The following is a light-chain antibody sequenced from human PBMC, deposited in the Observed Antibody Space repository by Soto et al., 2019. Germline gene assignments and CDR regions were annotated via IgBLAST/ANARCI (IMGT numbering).Light chain of an antibody. J-gene: IGKJ1*01. CDR3: QQYNSYSWT. CDR1: QSISSW. V-gene: IGKV1-5*01. Sequence: PISQSPSTVSASIEDRVTIACRASQSISSWLAWYQQKPGKAPKLLIYDASSLESGVPSRFSGSGSGTEFTLTISSLQPDDFATYYCQQYNSYSWTFGQGTKVDIK. CDR2: DAS.